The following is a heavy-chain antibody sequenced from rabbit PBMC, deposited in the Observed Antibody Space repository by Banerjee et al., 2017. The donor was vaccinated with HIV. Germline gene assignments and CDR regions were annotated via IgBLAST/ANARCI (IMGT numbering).Heavy chain of an antibody. V-gene: IGHV1S40*01. CDR3: ARRDASSSGGHVNL. J-gene: IGHJ4*01. Sequence: QSLEESGGDLVKPGASLTLTCTASGFSFSNNYYMCWVRQAPGKGLEWIACIYAGSSVITYYATWAKGRFTISKTSSTTVTLQMTSLTAADTATYFCARRDASSSGGHVNLWGQGTLVTVS. CDR2: IYAGSSVIT. D-gene: IGHD1-1*01. CDR1: GFSFSNNYY.